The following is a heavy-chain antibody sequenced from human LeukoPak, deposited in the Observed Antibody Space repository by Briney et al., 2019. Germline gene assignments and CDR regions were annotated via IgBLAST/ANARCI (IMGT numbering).Heavy chain of an antibody. J-gene: IGHJ4*02. Sequence: PGGSLRLSCAASGFTFNTYGMHWVRQAPGKGLEWVAGISSDGSSKDYADSVKGRFTISRDNSKNTMFLQMNSLRAEDTAVYYCAKAAYCTSTSCHFSGYAQRPLESWGQGILVTVSS. CDR3: AKAAYCTSTSCHFSGYAQRPLES. V-gene: IGHV3-30*18. CDR2: ISSDGSSK. D-gene: IGHD2-2*01. CDR1: GFTFNTYG.